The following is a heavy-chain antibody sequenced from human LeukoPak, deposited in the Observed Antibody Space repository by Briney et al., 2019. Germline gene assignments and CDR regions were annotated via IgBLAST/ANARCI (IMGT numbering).Heavy chain of an antibody. J-gene: IGHJ4*02. CDR3: AKITSIAAAGTGGFDY. CDR1: AFRFSSYG. Sequence: GGSLRLSCAASAFRFSSYGMHWVRQAPGKGLEWVAVISYDGSNKYYADSVKGRFTISRDNSKNTLYLQMNSLRAEDTAVYYCAKITSIAAAGTGGFDYWGQGTLVTVSS. V-gene: IGHV3-30*18. CDR2: ISYDGSNK. D-gene: IGHD6-13*01.